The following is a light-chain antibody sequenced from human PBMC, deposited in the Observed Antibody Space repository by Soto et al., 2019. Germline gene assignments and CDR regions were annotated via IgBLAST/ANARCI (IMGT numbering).Light chain of an antibody. CDR2: EVN. Sequence: QSVLTQPASVSGSPGQSITISCTGTSSDVGGYNYVSWFQQHPGKAPKLMIYEVNKRPSGVPGRFSGSKSGNTASLTVSVLQTEDEADYYCSSFAGSDNVVFGGGTKLTVL. CDR3: SSFAGSDNVV. V-gene: IGLV2-8*01. J-gene: IGLJ2*01. CDR1: SSDVGGYNY.